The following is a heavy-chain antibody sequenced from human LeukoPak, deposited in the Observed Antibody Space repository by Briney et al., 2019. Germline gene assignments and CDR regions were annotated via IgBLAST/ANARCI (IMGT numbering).Heavy chain of an antibody. J-gene: IGHJ4*02. V-gene: IGHV1-2*02. D-gene: IGHD3-3*01. Sequence: ASVKVSCKASGYTFTGYYMHWVRQAPGQGLEWMGWINPSSGGTNYAQKFQGRVTMTRDTSISTAYMELSRLRSDDTAVYYCARDLLGYYDFWSGYPTTLIFDYWGQGTLVTVSS. CDR1: GYTFTGYY. CDR3: ARDLLGYYDFWSGYPTTLIFDY. CDR2: INPSSGGT.